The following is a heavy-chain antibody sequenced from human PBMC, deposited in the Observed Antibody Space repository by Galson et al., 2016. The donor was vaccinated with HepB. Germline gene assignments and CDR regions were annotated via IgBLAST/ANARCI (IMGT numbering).Heavy chain of an antibody. D-gene: IGHD3-3*01. V-gene: IGHV1-3*01. J-gene: IGHJ5*02. Sequence: SVKVSCKASGYTFTSYALHWVRQAPGQRLEWMGWINAGNGNTKYSQKFQGRVTITRDTSASTAYMELSSLRSEDTAVYYCARDKKVTIFGVVISGGLDPWGQGTLVTVAS. CDR3: ARDKKVTIFGVVISGGLDP. CDR1: GYTFTSYA. CDR2: INAGNGNT.